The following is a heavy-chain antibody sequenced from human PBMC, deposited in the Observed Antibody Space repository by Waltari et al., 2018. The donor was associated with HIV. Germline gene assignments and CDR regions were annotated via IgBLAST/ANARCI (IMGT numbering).Heavy chain of an antibody. D-gene: IGHD6-19*01. CDR2: ISSSSSYI. CDR3: ARDRGKYSSGYSI. J-gene: IGHJ4*02. CDR1: GFTFSSYS. Sequence: EVQLVESGGGLVKPGGSLRLSCAASGFTFSSYSMNWVRQAPGKGLEWFSSISSSSSYIYYADSVKGRFTISRDNAKNSLYLQMNSLRAEDTAVYYCARDRGKYSSGYSIWGQGTLVTVSS. V-gene: IGHV3-21*01.